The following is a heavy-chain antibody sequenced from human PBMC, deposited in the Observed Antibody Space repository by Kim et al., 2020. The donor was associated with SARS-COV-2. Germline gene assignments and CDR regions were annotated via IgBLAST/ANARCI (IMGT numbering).Heavy chain of an antibody. V-gene: IGHV3-30*18. CDR1: GFTFSSYG. J-gene: IGHJ6*02. CDR3: AKSLRVDSIRGTYYYYGMDV. D-gene: IGHD3-10*01. Sequence: GGSLRLSCAASGFTFSSYGMHWVRQAPGKGLEWVAVISYDGSNKYYADSVKGRFTISRDNSKNTLYLQMNSLRAEDTAVYYCAKSLRVDSIRGTYYYYGMDVWGQGTTVTVSS. CDR2: ISYDGSNK.